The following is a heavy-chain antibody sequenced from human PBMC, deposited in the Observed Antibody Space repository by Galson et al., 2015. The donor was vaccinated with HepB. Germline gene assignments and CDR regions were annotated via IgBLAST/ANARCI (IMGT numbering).Heavy chain of an antibody. CDR3: AKDPCVTLFRGSFDS. CDR2: IYSGGGTI. CDR1: GFTFSNFA. J-gene: IGHJ4*02. V-gene: IGHV3-23*03. Sequence: SLRLSCAASGFTFSNFAMSWVRQAPGKGLEWVSTIYSGGGTIYYADSVKGRFTIFRDNSKNTVFLQLNSLRAEDTAVYYCAKDPCVTLFRGSFDSWGQGTLLTVSS. D-gene: IGHD3-10*01.